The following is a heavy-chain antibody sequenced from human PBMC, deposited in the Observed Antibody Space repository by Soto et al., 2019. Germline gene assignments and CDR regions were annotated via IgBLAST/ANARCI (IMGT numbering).Heavy chain of an antibody. D-gene: IGHD3-10*01. J-gene: IGHJ4*02. CDR3: ARELNVLLDPYFDY. CDR1: GGSISSYY. V-gene: IGHV4-4*07. CDR2: IYTSGST. Sequence: PSETLSLTCTVSGGSISSYYWSWIRQPAGKGLGWIGRIYTSGSTNYNPSLKSRVTMSVDTSKNQFSLKLSSVTAADTAVYYCARELNVLLDPYFDYWGQGTLVTVSS.